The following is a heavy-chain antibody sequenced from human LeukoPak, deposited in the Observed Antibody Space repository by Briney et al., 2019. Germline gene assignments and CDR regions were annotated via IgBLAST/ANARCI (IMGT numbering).Heavy chain of an antibody. V-gene: IGHV4-59*08. CDR2: IYYSGRT. D-gene: IGHD6-19*01. J-gene: IGHJ5*02. CDR3: ARLRLAVSGTPWDWFDP. Sequence: STETLSLTCTVSGGSISSDFWTWIRQPPGKGLEWIGYIYYSGRTNYNPSLKSRVTISVDTSRTQFSLKLSSVTAADTAVYYCARLRLAVSGTPWDWFDPWGQGTLVTVSS. CDR1: GGSISSDF.